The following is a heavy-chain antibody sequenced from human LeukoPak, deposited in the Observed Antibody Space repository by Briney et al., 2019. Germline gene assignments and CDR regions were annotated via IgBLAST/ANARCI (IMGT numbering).Heavy chain of an antibody. CDR1: GGSVSSGSYY. CDR3: AGRRAGRDWFDP. CDR2: IYYSGST. V-gene: IGHV4-61*01. D-gene: IGHD6-19*01. J-gene: IGHJ5*02. Sequence: SETLSLTCTVSGGSVSSGSYYWSWIRQPPGKGLEWIGYIYYSGSTNYNPSLKSRVTISVDTSKNQFSLKLSSVTATDTAVYYCAGRRAGRDWFDPWGQGTLVTVSS.